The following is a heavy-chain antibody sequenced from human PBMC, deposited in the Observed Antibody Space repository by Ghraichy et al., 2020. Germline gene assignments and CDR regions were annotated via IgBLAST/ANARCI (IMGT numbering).Heavy chain of an antibody. CDR3: ARGRFLEWLEYFDY. J-gene: IGHJ4*02. D-gene: IGHD3-3*01. CDR1: GFTFSSYW. CDR2: IKQDGSEK. Sequence: GGSLRLSCAASGFTFSSYWMSWVRQAPGKGLEWVANIKQDGSEKYYVDSVKGRFTISRDNAKNSLYLQMNSLRAEDTAVYYCARGRFLEWLEYFDYWGQGTLVTVSS. V-gene: IGHV3-7*01.